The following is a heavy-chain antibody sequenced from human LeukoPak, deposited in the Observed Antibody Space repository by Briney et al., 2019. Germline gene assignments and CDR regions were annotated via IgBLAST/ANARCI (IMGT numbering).Heavy chain of an antibody. CDR3: ARSPRVAAAGSRYYFDY. CDR2: IYYSGST. J-gene: IGHJ4*02. Sequence: SETLSLTCTVSGGSISNRIYYWGWIRQPPGKGLEWTGTIYYSGSTYYNLSLKSRVTISVDTSKNQFYLQLSSVAAADTAVYYCARSPRVAAAGSRYYFDYWGQGTLVTVSS. CDR1: GGSISNRIYY. D-gene: IGHD6-13*01. V-gene: IGHV4-39*01.